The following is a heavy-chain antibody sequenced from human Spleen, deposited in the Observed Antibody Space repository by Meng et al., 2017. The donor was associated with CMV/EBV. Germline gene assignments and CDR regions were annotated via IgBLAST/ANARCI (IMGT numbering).Heavy chain of an antibody. CDR3: ATSSGWYFDL. V-gene: IGHV3-23*01. D-gene: IGHD6-19*01. CDR2: ISGSGGRT. J-gene: IGHJ2*01. CDR1: GFPFSSYV. Sequence: GGSLRLSCAASGFPFSSYVMSWVRQAPGKGLEWVSAISGSGGRTNYADSVKGRFTISRDNSKNTLYLQMNSLRAEDTAVYYCATSSGWYFDLWGRGTLVTVSS.